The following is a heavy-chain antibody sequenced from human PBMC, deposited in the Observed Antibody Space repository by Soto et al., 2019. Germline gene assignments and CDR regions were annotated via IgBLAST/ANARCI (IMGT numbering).Heavy chain of an antibody. CDR3: ARLKAAAVPLDY. J-gene: IGHJ4*02. V-gene: IGHV5-51*01. D-gene: IGHD6-13*01. CDR1: GYRFTSDW. CDR2: IYPGDSDT. Sequence: GESLKIWDQGSGYRFTSDWMCWVRHMPGKGLEWMGIIYPGDSDTRYSPSFQGQVTISADKSISTAYLQWSSLKASDTAMYYCARLKAAAVPLDYWGQGTLVTVSS.